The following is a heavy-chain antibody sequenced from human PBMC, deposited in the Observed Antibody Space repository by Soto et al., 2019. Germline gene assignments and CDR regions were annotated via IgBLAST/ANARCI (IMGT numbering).Heavy chain of an antibody. Sequence: PXQALSLPSAISGDSVSSNTAACNLIRQSPSRGLEWLGRTYYRSKWYNDYAVSVKSRITINPDTSKNQFSLHLNSVTPEDTALYYCVRDVGFDFDYWGLGTLVTVSS. CDR2: TYYRSKWYN. J-gene: IGHJ4*02. D-gene: IGHD1-26*01. CDR1: GDSVSSNTAA. V-gene: IGHV6-1*01. CDR3: VRDVGFDFDY.